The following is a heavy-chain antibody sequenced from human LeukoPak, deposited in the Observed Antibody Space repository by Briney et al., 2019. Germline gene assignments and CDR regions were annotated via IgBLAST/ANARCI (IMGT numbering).Heavy chain of an antibody. CDR2: ISSSSSYI. V-gene: IGHV3-21*01. CDR1: GFTFSSYA. J-gene: IGHJ6*02. CDR3: ARDPFMITFGGVIVGSRYGGV. Sequence: PGGSLRLSCAASGFTFSSYAMSWVRQAPGKGLEWVSSISSSSSYIYYADSVKGRFTISRDNAKNSLYLQMNSLRAEDTAVYYCARDPFMITFGGVIVGSRYGGVWGQGTTVTVSS. D-gene: IGHD3-16*02.